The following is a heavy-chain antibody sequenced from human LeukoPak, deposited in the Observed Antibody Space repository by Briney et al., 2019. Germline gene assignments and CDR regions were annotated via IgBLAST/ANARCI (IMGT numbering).Heavy chain of an antibody. CDR3: ARDHGSSSLMYYYGMDV. J-gene: IGHJ6*02. CDR1: GGTFSSYA. D-gene: IGHD6-6*01. Sequence: SVKVSCKASGGTFSSYAISWVRQAPGQGLEWMGGIIPIFGTANYTQKFQGRVTITADESTSTAYMELSSLRSEDTAVYYCARDHGSSSLMYYYGMDVWGQGTTVTVSS. V-gene: IGHV1-69*13. CDR2: IIPIFGTA.